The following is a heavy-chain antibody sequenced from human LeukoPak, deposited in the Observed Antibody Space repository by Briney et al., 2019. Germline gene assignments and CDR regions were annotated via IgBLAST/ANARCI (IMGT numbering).Heavy chain of an antibody. CDR1: GFTFSAYG. D-gene: IGHD5-18*01. Sequence: GGSLRLSCAASGFTFSAYGMHWVRQAPGKGLEWVSSISSSSSYIYYADSVKGRFTISRDNAKNSLYLQMNSLRAEDTAVYYCASNSGTAMARYFDYWGQGTLVTVSS. V-gene: IGHV3-21*01. CDR3: ASNSGTAMARYFDY. CDR2: ISSSSSYI. J-gene: IGHJ4*02.